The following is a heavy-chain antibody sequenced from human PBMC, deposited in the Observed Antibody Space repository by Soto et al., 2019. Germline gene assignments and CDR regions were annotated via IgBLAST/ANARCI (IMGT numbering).Heavy chain of an antibody. V-gene: IGHV4-34*01. J-gene: IGHJ6*02. D-gene: IGHD6-19*01. Sequence: QVQLQQWGAGLLKPSETLSLTCAVYGGSFSGYYWSWIRQPPGKGLEWIGEINHSGSTNYNPSLKSRVTISVDTSKNQFSLKLSSVTAADTAVYYCARTLGWLGMDVWGQGTTVTVSS. CDR1: GGSFSGYY. CDR2: INHSGST. CDR3: ARTLGWLGMDV.